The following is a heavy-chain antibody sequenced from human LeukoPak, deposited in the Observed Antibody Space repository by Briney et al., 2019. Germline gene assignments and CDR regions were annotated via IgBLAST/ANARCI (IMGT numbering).Heavy chain of an antibody. Sequence: GGFLRLSCAASGFTVSSNHMSWVRQAPGKGLEWVSVIYGGGSTYYADSVKGRFTISRDNPKNTLYLQMNRLRAEDTAVYYCARGYCSRSSCYDYFDYWGQGTLVTVSS. CDR3: ARGYCSRSSCYDYFDY. CDR2: IYGGGST. J-gene: IGHJ4*02. CDR1: GFTVSSNH. V-gene: IGHV3-53*01. D-gene: IGHD2-2*01.